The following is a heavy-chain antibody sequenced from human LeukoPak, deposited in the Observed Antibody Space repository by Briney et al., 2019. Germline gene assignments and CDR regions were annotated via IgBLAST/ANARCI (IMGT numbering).Heavy chain of an antibody. J-gene: IGHJ5*02. CDR2: IIHSGST. Sequence: SETLSLTCAVSGGSFSGYYWRWVRQPPGEGLEWIGEIIHSGSTNYNPSFKSRVAISVDTSRNQLSLKLSSVTAADTAVYYCARGPDSGSYFAWFDPWGQGTLVTVSS. CDR3: ARGPDSGSYFAWFDP. CDR1: GGSFSGYY. V-gene: IGHV4-34*01. D-gene: IGHD3-10*01.